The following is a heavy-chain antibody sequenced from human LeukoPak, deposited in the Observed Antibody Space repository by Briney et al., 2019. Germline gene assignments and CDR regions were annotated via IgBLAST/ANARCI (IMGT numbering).Heavy chain of an antibody. CDR1: GGSITSVGYY. V-gene: IGHV4-61*02. CDR2: IYPSGNT. CDR3: ARVFGGSDFNYYYYYMDV. D-gene: IGHD5-12*01. J-gene: IGHJ6*03. Sequence: SETLSLTCTVSGGSITSVGYYWTWLRQPAGKGLEWIGRIYPSGNTMYNPSLTSRVTISVDTSKNQFSLKLSSVTAPDTAVYYCARVFGGSDFNYYYYYMDVWGKGTTVTISS.